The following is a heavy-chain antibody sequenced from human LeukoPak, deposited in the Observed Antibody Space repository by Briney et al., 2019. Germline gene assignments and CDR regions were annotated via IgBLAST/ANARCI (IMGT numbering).Heavy chain of an antibody. Sequence: PSETLSLTCTVSGGSISSYYWSWIRQPPGKGLEWIGYIYYSGSTNYNPSLKSRVTISVDTSKNQFTLKLSSVTAADTAVYYCARVSPAGYYMDVWGKGTTVTVSS. V-gene: IGHV4-59*01. CDR2: IYYSGST. CDR3: ARVSPAGYYMDV. CDR1: GGSISSYY. D-gene: IGHD2-2*01. J-gene: IGHJ6*03.